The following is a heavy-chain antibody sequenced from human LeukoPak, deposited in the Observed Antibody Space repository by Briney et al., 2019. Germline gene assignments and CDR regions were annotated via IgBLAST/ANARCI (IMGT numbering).Heavy chain of an antibody. Sequence: GGSLRLSCAASGFTFSSYWMSWVRQAPGKGLEWVANIKQDGSEKYYVDSVKGRFTITRDNAKNSLYLQMNSLRAEDTAVYYCARDVPFKGYSSWFDPWGQGTLVTVS. D-gene: IGHD4-11*01. J-gene: IGHJ5*02. CDR2: IKQDGSEK. CDR1: GFTFSSYW. CDR3: ARDVPFKGYSSWFDP. V-gene: IGHV3-7*01.